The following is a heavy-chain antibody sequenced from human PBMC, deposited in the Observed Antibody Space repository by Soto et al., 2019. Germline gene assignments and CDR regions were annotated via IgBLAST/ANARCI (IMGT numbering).Heavy chain of an antibody. Sequence: ASVKVSCKVSGYTFTDYYMHWVQQAPGKGLEWMGLVDPEDGETIYAEKFQGRVTITADTSTDTAYMELSSLRSEDTAVYYCATAAIYSSGWYGRGFGVDVWGQGTTVTVS. J-gene: IGHJ6*02. CDR3: ATAAIYSSGWYGRGFGVDV. D-gene: IGHD6-19*01. CDR2: VDPEDGET. V-gene: IGHV1-69-2*01. CDR1: GYTFTDYY.